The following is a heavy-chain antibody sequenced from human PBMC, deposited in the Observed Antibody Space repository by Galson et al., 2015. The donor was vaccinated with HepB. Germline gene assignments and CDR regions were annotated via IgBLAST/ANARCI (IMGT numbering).Heavy chain of an antibody. D-gene: IGHD3-9*01. CDR2: ISYDGSNK. J-gene: IGHJ4*02. Sequence: SCKASGYTFTSYAMHWVRQAPGKGLEWVAVISYDGSNKYYADSVKGRFTISRDNSKNTLYLQMNSLRAEDTAVYYCARGIRYFDWWGQGTLVTVSS. CDR3: ARGIRYFDW. CDR1: GYTFTSYA. V-gene: IGHV3-30*04.